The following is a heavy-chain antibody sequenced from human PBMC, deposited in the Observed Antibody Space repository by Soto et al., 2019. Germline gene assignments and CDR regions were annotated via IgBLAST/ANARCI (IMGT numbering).Heavy chain of an antibody. CDR2: ISSSSGST. D-gene: IGHD2-2*01. V-gene: IGHV3-23*01. CDR1: GFTFRSYP. J-gene: IGHJ4*02. Sequence: GGSQRLSCAASGFTFRSYPRYWVRQAPGKGLEWVSGISSSSGSTYYADSVKGRFTISRDNSKNTLYLQMNSLRAEDTAVYYCAKRCSSTSCGIDYWGQGTLVTVSS. CDR3: AKRCSSTSCGIDY.